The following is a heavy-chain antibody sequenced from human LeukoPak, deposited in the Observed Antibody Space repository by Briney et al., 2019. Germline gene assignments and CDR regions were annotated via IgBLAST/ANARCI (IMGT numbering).Heavy chain of an antibody. Sequence: GGSLRLSCEASGFTFSSYSMNWVRQAPGRGLEWVSPITTSSSYIYYADSMKGRFTSSRDNAKNPLYLQMNSLRAEDTAVYYCARVHSSGQLETFDYWGQGTLVTVSS. J-gene: IGHJ4*02. CDR2: ITTSSSYI. D-gene: IGHD6-19*01. CDR1: GFTFSSYS. CDR3: ARVHSSGQLETFDY. V-gene: IGHV3-21*01.